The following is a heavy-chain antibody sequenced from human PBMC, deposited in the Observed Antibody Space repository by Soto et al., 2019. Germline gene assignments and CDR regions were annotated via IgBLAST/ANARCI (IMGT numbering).Heavy chain of an antibody. Sequence: GGSLRQSCAASGFTFSSYRMNLVSQAPGKGLEWVSSISSSSSYIYYADSVKGRVTISRDKAKNSLYLQMKTLRAEERGVYYSARESGFMVRGPRGLNWSDPGFQGTRVTVSS. J-gene: IGHJ5*02. D-gene: IGHD3-10*01. CDR1: GFTFSSYR. CDR2: ISSSSSYI. CDR3: ARESGFMVRGPRGLNWSDP. V-gene: IGHV3-21*01.